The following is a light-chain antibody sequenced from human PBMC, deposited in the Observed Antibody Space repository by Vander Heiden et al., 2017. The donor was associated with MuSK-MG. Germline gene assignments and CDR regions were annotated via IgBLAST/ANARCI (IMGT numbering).Light chain of an antibody. J-gene: IGKJ4*01. CDR2: DAS. V-gene: IGKV3-20*01. CDR3: QQYGSSPLT. CDR1: QSVSSGS. Sequence: DIVLTQSPGTLSLSPGERATLSCRTSQSVSSGSLAWYQQTAGQAPRLLIYDASSRATGIPDRLSGSGSGTDFTLTISRLEPEDFAVYYCQQYGSSPLTFGGGTKVEIK.